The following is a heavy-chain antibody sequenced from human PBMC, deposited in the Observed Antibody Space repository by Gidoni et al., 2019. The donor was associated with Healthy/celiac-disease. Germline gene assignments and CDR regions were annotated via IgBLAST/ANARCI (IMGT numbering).Heavy chain of an antibody. D-gene: IGHD2-15*01. CDR3: ARAGPCSGGSCYSLGKRANWFDP. J-gene: IGHJ5*02. CDR2: INHSGST. V-gene: IGHV4-34*01. CDR1: GGSFSGYY. Sequence: QVQLQQWGAGLLKPSETLSLTCAVYGGSFSGYYWSWLRQPPGKGLEWIGEINHSGSTNYNPSLKSRVTISVDTSKNQFSLKLSSVTAADTAVYYCARAGPCSGGSCYSLGKRANWFDPWGQGTLVTVSS.